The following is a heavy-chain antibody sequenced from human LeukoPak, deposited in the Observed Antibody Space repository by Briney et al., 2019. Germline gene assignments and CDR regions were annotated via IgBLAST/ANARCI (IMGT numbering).Heavy chain of an antibody. CDR1: GGSISSYY. V-gene: IGHV4-59*12. D-gene: IGHD5-24*01. J-gene: IGHJ2*01. Sequence: PSETLSLTCTVSGGSISSYYWSWIRQPPGKGLGWIGYIYYSGSTDYNPSLKSRVTISVDTSKNQFSLKLSSVTAADTAVYYCARDGYNVSYWYFDLWGRGTLVTVSS. CDR2: IYYSGST. CDR3: ARDGYNVSYWYFDL.